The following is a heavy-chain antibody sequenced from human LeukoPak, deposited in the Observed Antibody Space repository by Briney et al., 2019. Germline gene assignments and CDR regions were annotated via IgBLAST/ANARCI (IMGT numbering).Heavy chain of an antibody. J-gene: IGHJ4*02. CDR1: GGSITRSYSY. CDR2: LYSTGGT. V-gene: IGHV4-39*01. CDR3: ARRFGGQVWNDD. D-gene: IGHD3-16*01. Sequence: SETLSLTCTVSGGSITRSYSYWAWIRQPPGKGLEWIGSLYSTGGTHYNPSLKSPVTISVDPSKNQFFLSLSSVTAADTAVYYCARRFGGQVWNDDWGQGTLVIVSS.